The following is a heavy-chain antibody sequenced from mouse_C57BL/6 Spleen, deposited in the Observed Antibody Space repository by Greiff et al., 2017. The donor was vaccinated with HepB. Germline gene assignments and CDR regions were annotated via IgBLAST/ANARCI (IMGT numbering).Heavy chain of an antibody. Sequence: QVQLQQPGAELVKPGASVKLSCKASGYTFTSYWMHWVKQRPGQGLEWIGMIHPNSGSSNYNEKFKSKATLTVDKSSSTAYMQLSSLTSEDSAVYYCARDGSNAMDYWGQGTSVTVSS. J-gene: IGHJ4*01. D-gene: IGHD1-1*01. CDR1: GYTFTSYW. V-gene: IGHV1-64*01. CDR2: IHPNSGSS. CDR3: ARDGSNAMDY.